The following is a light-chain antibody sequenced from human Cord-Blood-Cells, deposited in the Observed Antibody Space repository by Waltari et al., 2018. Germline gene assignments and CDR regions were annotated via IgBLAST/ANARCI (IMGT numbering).Light chain of an antibody. V-gene: IGLV2-14*01. CDR3: SSYTSSSTVV. J-gene: IGLJ2*01. Sequence: QSALTQPASVSGSPGQSITISCTGTSSDVGGYNYVSWYQQHPGKAPKLMIDEVSNRPAGVSIRVSGAKSGNTASLTISGLQAEDEADYYCSSYTSSSTVVFGGGTKLTVL. CDR1: SSDVGGYNY. CDR2: EVS.